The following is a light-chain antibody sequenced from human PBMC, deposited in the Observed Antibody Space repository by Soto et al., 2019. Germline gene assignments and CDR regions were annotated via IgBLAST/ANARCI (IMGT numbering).Light chain of an antibody. CDR1: SSDVGGYNY. J-gene: IGLJ2*01. V-gene: IGLV2-14*01. CDR3: ISYTTSSTLVV. CDR2: DVS. Sequence: QSALTQPASVSGSPGQSITISCTGTSSDVGGYNYVSWYQQHPGKAPKLMIYDVSIRPSGVSYRFSGSKSGNTASLTISGLQAEDEADYYCISYTTSSTLVVFGGGTKVTVL.